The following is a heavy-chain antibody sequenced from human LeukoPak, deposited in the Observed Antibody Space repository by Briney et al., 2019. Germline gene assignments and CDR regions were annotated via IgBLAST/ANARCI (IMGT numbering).Heavy chain of an antibody. CDR1: GFTFSGSA. V-gene: IGHV3-73*01. J-gene: IGHJ4*02. Sequence: GGSLRLSCAASGFTFSGSAMHWVRQASGKGLEWVGRIRSKANSYATAYAASVKGRFTISRDDSKNTAYPQMNSLKTEDTAVYYCTRPRSGTPFDYWGQGTLVTVSS. CDR2: IRSKANSYAT. CDR3: TRPRSGTPFDY. D-gene: IGHD3-10*01.